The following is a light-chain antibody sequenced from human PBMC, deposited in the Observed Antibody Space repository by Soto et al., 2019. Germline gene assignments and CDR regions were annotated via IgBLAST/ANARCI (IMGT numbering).Light chain of an antibody. J-gene: IGKJ4*01. CDR2: DAS. Sequence: EVVLTQSPATLSLSPGERAILSCRASQSVSAYLGWYQQRPGQPPRLLIYDASNRAAGIPARFCGSGSGTDFSLTISSLVPEDFGVYYCQQRTSWPPSLTFGGGTRVEI. CDR1: QSVSAY. CDR3: QQRTSWPPSLT. V-gene: IGKV3-11*01.